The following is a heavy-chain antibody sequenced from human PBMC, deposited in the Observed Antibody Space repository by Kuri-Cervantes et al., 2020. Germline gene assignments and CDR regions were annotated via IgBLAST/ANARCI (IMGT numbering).Heavy chain of an antibody. D-gene: IGHD3-3*01. CDR3: VRDPVTIFDVLNDHLDY. Sequence: GGSLRLSCTASGFTFSGYGMHWVRQAPGKGLEWVSLIWYDGSNKGYADSVKGRFTISRDNSKNTLSLQMDSLRVEDTAVYYCVRDPVTIFDVLNDHLDYWGQGTLVTVSS. CDR2: IWYDGSNK. V-gene: IGHV3-30*02. J-gene: IGHJ4*02. CDR1: GFTFSGYG.